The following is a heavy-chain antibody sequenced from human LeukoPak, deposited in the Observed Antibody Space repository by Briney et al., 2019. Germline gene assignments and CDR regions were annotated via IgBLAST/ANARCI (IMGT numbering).Heavy chain of an antibody. CDR2: IYHSGGT. Sequence: SETLSLTCTVSLYSITSAYYWGWIRQPPGKGLEWLGSIYHSGGTNYNPSLKSRVTMSVDTSKNQFSLKLSSVTAADTAVYYCAREPKTYYDILTGYQYYYYYYMDVWGKGTTVTISS. D-gene: IGHD3-9*01. J-gene: IGHJ6*03. V-gene: IGHV4-38-2*02. CDR3: AREPKTYYDILTGYQYYYYYYMDV. CDR1: LYSITSAYY.